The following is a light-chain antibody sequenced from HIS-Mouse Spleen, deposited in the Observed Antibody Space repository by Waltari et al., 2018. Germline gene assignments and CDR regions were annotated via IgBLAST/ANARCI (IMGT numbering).Light chain of an antibody. J-gene: IGLJ3*02. V-gene: IGLV2-23*01. Sequence: QSALTQPASVSGSPGQSSTISCTGTSSDVGRYNLVSWYQQHPGKAPNLMIYEGSKRPSGVSNRFSGSKSGNTASLTISGLQAEDEADYYCCSYAGSSTYWVFGGGTKLTVL. CDR1: SSDVGRYNL. CDR2: EGS. CDR3: CSYAGSSTYWV.